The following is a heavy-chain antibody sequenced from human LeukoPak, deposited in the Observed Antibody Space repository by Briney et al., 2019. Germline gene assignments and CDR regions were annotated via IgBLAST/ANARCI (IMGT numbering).Heavy chain of an antibody. J-gene: IGHJ4*02. CDR1: GGTFSSYA. D-gene: IGHD2-15*01. CDR3: ARGGYCSGGSCYYFDY. Sequence: ASVKVSCKASGGTFSSYAISWVRQAPGQGLEWMGWISAYNGNTNYAQKLQGRVTMTTDTSTSTAYMELRSLRSDDTAVYYCARGGYCSGGSCYYFDYWGQGTLVTVSS. CDR2: ISAYNGNT. V-gene: IGHV1-18*01.